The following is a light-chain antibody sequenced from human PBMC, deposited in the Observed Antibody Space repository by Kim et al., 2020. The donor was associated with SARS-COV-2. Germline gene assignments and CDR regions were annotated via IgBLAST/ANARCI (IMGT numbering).Light chain of an antibody. CDR1: QSISSS. CDR2: DAS. Sequence: EIVLTQSPGTLSLSPGERATLSCRASQSISSSLAWYQQRPGQAPRLLIYDASNRAAGIPARFTGSGSGTDFTLTISSLEPEDFAVYYCQQRTNWLFGGGTKVDIK. V-gene: IGKV3-11*01. CDR3: QQRTNWL. J-gene: IGKJ4*01.